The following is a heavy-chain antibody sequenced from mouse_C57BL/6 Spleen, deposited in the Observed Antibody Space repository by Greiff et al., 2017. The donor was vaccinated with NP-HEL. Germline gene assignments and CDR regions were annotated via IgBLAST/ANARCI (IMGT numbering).Heavy chain of an antibody. Sequence: QVQLQQPGAELVKPGASVKLSCKASGYTFTSYWMHWVKQRPGQGLEWIGMIHPNSGSTNYNEKFKSKATLTVDKSSSTAYMQLSSLTSEDSAVYYRARMSLYLDAMDYWGQGTSVTVSS. CDR2: IHPNSGST. V-gene: IGHV1-64*01. CDR3: ARMSLYLDAMDY. D-gene: IGHD1-3*01. CDR1: GYTFTSYW. J-gene: IGHJ4*01.